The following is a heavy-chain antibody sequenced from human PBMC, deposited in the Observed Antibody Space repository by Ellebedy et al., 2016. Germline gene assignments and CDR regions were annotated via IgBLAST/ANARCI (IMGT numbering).Heavy chain of an antibody. V-gene: IGHV3-23*01. J-gene: IGHJ4*02. CDR3: AKDRGNYGGNFYWDH. CDR1: GFTFNNYA. CDR2: ISASAGRT. Sequence: GESLKISXVASGFTFNNYAMSWVRQAPGKGLEWLSGISASAGRTFYADSVKGRFTISRDNSKKTLYLEVNSLRAEDSAVYYCAKDRGNYGGNFYWDHWGQGTQVTVSS. D-gene: IGHD4-23*01.